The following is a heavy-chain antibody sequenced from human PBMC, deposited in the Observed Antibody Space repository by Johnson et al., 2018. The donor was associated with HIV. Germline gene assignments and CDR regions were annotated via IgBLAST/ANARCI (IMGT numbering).Heavy chain of an antibody. J-gene: IGHJ3*02. CDR1: GFTFNNAW. CDR2: IKSTSDGGTT. D-gene: IGHD1-26*01. V-gene: IGHV3-15*01. Sequence: VQLVESGGGFVKPGGSLRLSCAASGFTFNNAWMSWVRQSPGKGLEWVGHIKSTSDGGTTDYAAHVKGRFTISRDDSTDTLYLQMSSLKTEDTAVYYCARLIVGAPGAFDIWGQGTMVTVSS. CDR3: ARLIVGAPGAFDI.